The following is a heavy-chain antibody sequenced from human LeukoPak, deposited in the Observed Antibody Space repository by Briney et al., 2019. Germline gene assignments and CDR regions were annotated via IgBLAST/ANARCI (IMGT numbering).Heavy chain of an antibody. CDR3: ARDLGQYYDTSDNWFDP. CDR2: INSDGINT. V-gene: IGHV3-74*01. D-gene: IGHD3-22*01. J-gene: IGHJ5*02. CDR1: GFTLSNAW. Sequence: GGSLRLSCAASGFTLSNAWMNWVRQAPGKGLVWVSRINSDGINTSYADSVKGRFTISRDNAKNTLNLQMNSLRAEDTAVYYCARDLGQYYDTSDNWFDPWGQGTLVTVSS.